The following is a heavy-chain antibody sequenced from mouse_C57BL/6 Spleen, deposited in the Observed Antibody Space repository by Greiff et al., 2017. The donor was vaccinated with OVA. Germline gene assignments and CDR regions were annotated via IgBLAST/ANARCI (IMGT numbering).Heavy chain of an antibody. CDR3: TRDYGRVRWYFDV. Sequence: VQRVESGAELVRPGASVTLSCKASGYTFTDYEMHWVKQTPVHGLEWIGAIYPETGGTAYNQKFKGKAILTADKSSSTAYMELRSLTSEDSAVYYCTRDYGRVRWYFDVWGTGTTVTVSS. D-gene: IGHD1-1*01. V-gene: IGHV1-15*01. CDR1: GYTFTDYE. J-gene: IGHJ1*03. CDR2: IYPETGGT.